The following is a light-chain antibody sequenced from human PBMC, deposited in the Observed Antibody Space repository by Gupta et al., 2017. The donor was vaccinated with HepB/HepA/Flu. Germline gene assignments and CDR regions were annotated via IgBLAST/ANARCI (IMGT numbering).Light chain of an antibody. V-gene: IGLV1-44*01. CDR3: AAWDDSLNGVV. CDR2: SNN. Sequence: QPVLTQPPSACGTPGPRVTISCSGSSSNIGSNTVNWYQQLPGTAPKLLIYSNNQRPSGVPDRFSGSKSGTSASLAISGLQSEDEADYYCAAWDDSLNGVVFGGGTKLTVL. CDR1: SSNIGSNT. J-gene: IGLJ2*01.